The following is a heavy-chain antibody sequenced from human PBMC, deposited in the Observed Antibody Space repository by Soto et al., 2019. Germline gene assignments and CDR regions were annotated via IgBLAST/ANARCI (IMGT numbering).Heavy chain of an antibody. CDR1: GYTFTSYD. J-gene: IGHJ6*02. CDR2: MNPNSGNT. Sequence: ASVKVSCKASGYTFTSYDINWLRQATGQGLEWMGWMNPNSGNTGYAQKFQGRVTMTRNTSISTAYMELSSLRSEDTAVYYCARERDSSGYHPYYYYGMDVWGQGTTVTVSS. V-gene: IGHV1-8*01. CDR3: ARERDSSGYHPYYYYGMDV. D-gene: IGHD3-22*01.